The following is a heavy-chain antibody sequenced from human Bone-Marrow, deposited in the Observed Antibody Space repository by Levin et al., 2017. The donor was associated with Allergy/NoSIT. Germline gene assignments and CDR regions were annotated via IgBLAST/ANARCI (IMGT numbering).Heavy chain of an antibody. J-gene: IGHJ6*02. CDR1: GFTFSSYG. D-gene: IGHD6-13*01. Sequence: TGGSLRLSCAASGFTFSSYGMHWVRQAPGKGLEWVAVIWYDGSNKYYADSVKGRFTISRDNSKNTLYLQMNSLRAEDTAVYYCARDPGIAAAGTQVYYYYYGMDVWGQGTTVTVSS. CDR2: IWYDGSNK. V-gene: IGHV3-33*01. CDR3: ARDPGIAAAGTQVYYYYYGMDV.